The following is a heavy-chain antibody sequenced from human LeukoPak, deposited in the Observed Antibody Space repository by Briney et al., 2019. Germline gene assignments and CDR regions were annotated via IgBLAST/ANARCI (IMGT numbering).Heavy chain of an antibody. J-gene: IGHJ4*02. CDR3: ARDRKSVVRGSKNDY. Sequence: ASVKVSCKASGYTFTSYGISWVRQAPGQGLEGMGWISAYNGNTNYAQKLQGRVTMTTDTSTSTAYMELRSLRSDDTAVYYCARDRKSVVRGSKNDYWGQGTLVTVSS. V-gene: IGHV1-18*01. D-gene: IGHD3-10*01. CDR2: ISAYNGNT. CDR1: GYTFTSYG.